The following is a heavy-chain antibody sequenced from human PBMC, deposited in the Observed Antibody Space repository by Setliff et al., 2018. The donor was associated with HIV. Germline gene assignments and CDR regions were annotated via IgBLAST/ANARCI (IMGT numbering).Heavy chain of an antibody. CDR3: ARVVDRDYDFWSAYEY. Sequence: GASVKVSCKSSGYTFTAHHIHWVRQAPGQGPEWMGWIIPKSGETSYAEKFRGRVTMTRDTPLSTAYMELSWLTSDDTAVYYCARVVDRDYDFWSAYEYWGQGTLVTVSS. V-gene: IGHV1-2*02. CDR2: IIPKSGET. D-gene: IGHD3-3*01. J-gene: IGHJ4*02. CDR1: GYTFTAHH.